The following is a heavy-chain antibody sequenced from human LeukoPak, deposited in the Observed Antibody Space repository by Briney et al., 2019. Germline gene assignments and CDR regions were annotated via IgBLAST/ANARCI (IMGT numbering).Heavy chain of an antibody. V-gene: IGHV1-18*04. CDR3: ARDRDPSGYAFKNYYYGMDV. CDR1: GYTFTGYY. J-gene: IGHJ6*02. D-gene: IGHD5-12*01. Sequence: ASVKVSCKASGYTFTGYYMHWVRQAPGQGLEWMGWISAYNGNTNYAQKLQGRVTMTTDTSTSTAYMELRSLRSDDTAVYYCARDRDPSGYAFKNYYYGMDVWGQGTTVTVSS. CDR2: ISAYNGNT.